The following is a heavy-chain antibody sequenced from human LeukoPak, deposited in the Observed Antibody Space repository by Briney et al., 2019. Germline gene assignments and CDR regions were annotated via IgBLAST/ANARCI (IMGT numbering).Heavy chain of an antibody. D-gene: IGHD3-16*02. V-gene: IGHV3-74*01. CDR3: ARGFITFGGVIVDY. CDR1: GFTFSTYW. J-gene: IGHJ4*02. Sequence: PGGSLRLSCAASGFTFSTYWMHRVRQAPGKGLLWVSRINSDGSSTSYADSVKGRFTISRDNAKNTLYLQMNSLRVEDTAVYYCARGFITFGGVIVDYWGQGTLVTVSS. CDR2: INSDGSST.